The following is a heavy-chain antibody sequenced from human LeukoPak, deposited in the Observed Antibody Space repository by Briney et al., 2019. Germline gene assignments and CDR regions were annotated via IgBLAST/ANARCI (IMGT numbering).Heavy chain of an antibody. Sequence: SETLSLTCIVSGGSIINYYWSWIRQPPGKGLEWIGYIYYNGVTNYNPSVESRVTMSVDTSKNQFFLKLSSVTAADTAVYYCARHDPVPIIGHGMGVWGQGTTVTVSS. J-gene: IGHJ6*02. V-gene: IGHV4-59*08. D-gene: IGHD3-10*01. CDR1: GGSIINYY. CDR2: IYYNGVT. CDR3: ARHDPVPIIGHGMGV.